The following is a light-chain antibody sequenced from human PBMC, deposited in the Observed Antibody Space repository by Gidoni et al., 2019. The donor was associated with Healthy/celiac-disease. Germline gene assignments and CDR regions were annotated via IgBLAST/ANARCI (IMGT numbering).Light chain of an antibody. J-gene: IGLJ2*01. CDR2: QDI. CDR3: QAWDSSTVV. CDR1: KLGDNY. Sequence: SYELTQPPSVYVALGQTASITCSGDKLGDNYACWYQQKPGPSPVLVIYQDIKRPSGIPERFSGSNSGNTATLTISGTQAMDEADYYCQAWDSSTVVFGGGTKLTVL. V-gene: IGLV3-1*01.